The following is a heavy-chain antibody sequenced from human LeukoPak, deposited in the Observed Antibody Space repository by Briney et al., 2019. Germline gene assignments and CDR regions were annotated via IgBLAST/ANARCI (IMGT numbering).Heavy chain of an antibody. CDR3: ARRPAASSSWDS. Sequence: GESLKIPCKGSEYRFTSYWIGWVRQMPGKGLEWMGIIYPGDSNTRYSPSFQGQVTISADKSISTAYLQWSSLKASDTAMYYCARRPAASSSWDSWGQGTLVTVSS. D-gene: IGHD6-13*01. CDR2: IYPGDSNT. J-gene: IGHJ4*02. V-gene: IGHV5-51*01. CDR1: EYRFTSYW.